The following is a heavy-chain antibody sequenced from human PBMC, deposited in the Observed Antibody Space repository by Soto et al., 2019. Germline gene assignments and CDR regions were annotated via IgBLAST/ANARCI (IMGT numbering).Heavy chain of an antibody. Sequence: SETLSLTCAVYGGSFSGYYWSWIRQPPGKGLEWIGEINHSGSTNYNPSLKSRVTISVDTSKNQFSLKLGSVTAADTAVYYCARGLGTLRGFWSGYSMNWFDPWGQGTLVTVSS. V-gene: IGHV4-34*01. J-gene: IGHJ5*02. CDR3: ARGLGTLRGFWSGYSMNWFDP. CDR2: INHSGST. CDR1: GGSFSGYY. D-gene: IGHD3-3*01.